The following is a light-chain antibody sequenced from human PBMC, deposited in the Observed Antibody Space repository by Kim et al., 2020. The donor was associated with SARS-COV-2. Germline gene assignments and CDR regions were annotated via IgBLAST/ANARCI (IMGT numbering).Light chain of an antibody. V-gene: IGKV1-13*02. CDR2: DVS. CDR1: QGLSSS. J-gene: IGKJ2*01. CDR3: QHFHSYPYT. Sequence: SAPVGDTVSITCRASQGLSSSLAWYQEKSGKAPRLLIYDVSNLDSGAPSRFSGARSGTDFILTISSLQPEDFATYYCQHFHSYPYTFGQGTKLEI.